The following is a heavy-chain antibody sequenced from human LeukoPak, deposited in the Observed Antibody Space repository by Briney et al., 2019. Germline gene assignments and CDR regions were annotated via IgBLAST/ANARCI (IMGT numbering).Heavy chain of an antibody. V-gene: IGHV1-69*13. Sequence: ASVKVSCKASGGTFSSYAISWVRQAPGQGLEWMGGIIPIFGTANYAQKFQGRVTITADESTSTAYMELSSLRSEDTAVYYCARGEIIRSGFDYWGQGTLVTVSS. D-gene: IGHD1-26*01. J-gene: IGHJ4*02. CDR3: ARGEIIRSGFDY. CDR1: GGTFSSYA. CDR2: IIPIFGTA.